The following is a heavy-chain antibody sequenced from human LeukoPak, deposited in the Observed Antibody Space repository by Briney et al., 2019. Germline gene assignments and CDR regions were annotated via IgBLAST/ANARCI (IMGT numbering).Heavy chain of an antibody. CDR1: GFNFDNYA. D-gene: IGHD5-24*01. CDR2: ISGSSSRT. Sequence: PGGSLRLSCAASGFNFDNYAMSWVRQTPGKGLEWVSAISGSSSRTYYADSVKGRFTISRDNSKNTLYLQLNSLRADDTAVYYCAKGGRDGYNPKAFDIWGQGTKVIVSS. V-gene: IGHV3-23*01. J-gene: IGHJ3*02. CDR3: AKGGRDGYNPKAFDI.